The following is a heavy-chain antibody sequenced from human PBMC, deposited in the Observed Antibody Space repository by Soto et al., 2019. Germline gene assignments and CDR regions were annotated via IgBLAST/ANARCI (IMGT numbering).Heavy chain of an antibody. V-gene: IGHV1-69*01. CDR3: ARRYNVDTAMVLSY. D-gene: IGHD5-18*01. CDR1: GGTFSSYA. CDR2: IIPIFGTA. Sequence: QVQLVQSGAEVKKPGSSVKVSCKASGGTFSSYAISWVRQAPGQGLEWMGGIIPIFGTANYAQKFQGRVTITADESTSTDYMELSSLRSEDTAVYYCARRYNVDTAMVLSYWGQGTLVTVSS. J-gene: IGHJ4*02.